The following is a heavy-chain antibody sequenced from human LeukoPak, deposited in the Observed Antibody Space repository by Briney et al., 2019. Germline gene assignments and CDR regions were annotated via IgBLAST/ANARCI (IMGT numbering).Heavy chain of an antibody. CDR3: ARHATMYDY. D-gene: IGHD3-10*02. CDR1: GGSISSSSYY. V-gene: IGHV4-39*01. CDR2: IYYSGST. J-gene: IGHJ4*02. Sequence: SETLSLTCTVSGGSISSSSYYWGWIRQPPGKGLEWIGSIYYSGSTYYNPSLKSRVTISVDTSKNQFSLKLSSVTAADTAVYYCARHATMYDYWGQGTLVTVSS.